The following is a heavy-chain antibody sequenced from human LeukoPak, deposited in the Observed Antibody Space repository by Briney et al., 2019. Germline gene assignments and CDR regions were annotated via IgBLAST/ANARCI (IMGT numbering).Heavy chain of an antibody. V-gene: IGHV3-21*04. D-gene: IGHD6-19*01. J-gene: IGHJ4*02. Sequence: GGSLRLSCAASGFTFSSYNMNWVRQAPGKGLEWVSSISSSSSYIYYADSVKGRFTISRDNSKNTLYLQMNSLRAEDTAVYYCAKDRLPRTYSSGWYEDYWGQGTLVTVSS. CDR2: ISSSSSYI. CDR3: AKDRLPRTYSSGWYEDY. CDR1: GFTFSSYN.